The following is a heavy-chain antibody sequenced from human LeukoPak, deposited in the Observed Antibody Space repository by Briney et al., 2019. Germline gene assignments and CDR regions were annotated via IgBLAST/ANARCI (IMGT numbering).Heavy chain of an antibody. J-gene: IGHJ5*02. CDR1: GGSISSSSYY. Sequence: TSETLSLTCTVSGGSISSSSYYWSWIRQPAGKGLEWIGRIYTSGSTNYNPSLKSRVTMSVDTSKNQFSLKLSSVTAADTAVYYCARVRLGYCSSTSCYGYNWFDPWGQGTLVTVSS. CDR2: IYTSGST. D-gene: IGHD2-2*01. CDR3: ARVRLGYCSSTSCYGYNWFDP. V-gene: IGHV4-61*02.